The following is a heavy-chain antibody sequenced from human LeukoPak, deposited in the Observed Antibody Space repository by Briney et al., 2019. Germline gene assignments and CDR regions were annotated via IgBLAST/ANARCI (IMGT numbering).Heavy chain of an antibody. CDR3: AREPRRDGYNDIDY. V-gene: IGHV3-30-3*01. CDR2: ISYDGSNK. CDR1: GFTFSSYA. D-gene: IGHD5-24*01. J-gene: IGHJ4*02. Sequence: GGSLRLSCAASGFTFSSYAMHWVRQAPGKGLEWVAVISYDGSNKYYADSVKGRFTISRDNSKDTLYLQMNSLRAEDTAVYYCAREPRRDGYNDIDYWGQGTLVTVSS.